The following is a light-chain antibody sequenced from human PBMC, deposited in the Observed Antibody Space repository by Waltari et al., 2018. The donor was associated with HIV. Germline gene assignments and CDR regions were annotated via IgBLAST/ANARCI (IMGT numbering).Light chain of an antibody. CDR3: MQGTHWPPWT. J-gene: IGKJ1*01. Sequence: DVVMTQSPLSLPVTLGQPASISCRSSQSLVYTDGNTYLNCFQQRSGQSPRRLIYKVSNRDSGVPDRFSGSGSGTDFTLKISRVEAEDVGVYYCMQGTHWPPWTFGQGTKVEIK. CDR1: QSLVYTDGNTY. V-gene: IGKV2-30*01. CDR2: KVS.